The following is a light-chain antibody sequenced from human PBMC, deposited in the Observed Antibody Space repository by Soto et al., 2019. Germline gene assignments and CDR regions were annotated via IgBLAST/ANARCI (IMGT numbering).Light chain of an antibody. V-gene: IGLV7-46*01. CDR1: TGGVTNGRW. Sequence: QAVVTQEPSLTVSPGGTVTLTCGSSTGGVTNGRWPYWFQQRPGQVPRTLIHDTSTKHSWTPARFSGSLLGGKAALTLAGAQHEDEYAYHFLLFYDGVAVFGGGTQLTVL. J-gene: IGLJ7*01. CDR2: DTS. CDR3: LLFYDGVAV.